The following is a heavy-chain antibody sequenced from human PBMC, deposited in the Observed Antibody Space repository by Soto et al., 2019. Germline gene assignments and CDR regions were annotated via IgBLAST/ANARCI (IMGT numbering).Heavy chain of an antibody. V-gene: IGHV3-33*08. D-gene: IGHD5-12*01. J-gene: IGHJ4*02. CDR3: ARDHSGYYLDY. CDR2: IWYDGSNK. Sequence: QVQLVESGGGVVQPGRSLRLSCAASEFTFSSYGMHWVRQAPGKGLEWVAVIWYDGSNKYYGDSVKGRFAISRDDSRNTLYLQMNSLRAEDTAVYYCARDHSGYYLDYWGQGTLVTVSS. CDR1: EFTFSSYG.